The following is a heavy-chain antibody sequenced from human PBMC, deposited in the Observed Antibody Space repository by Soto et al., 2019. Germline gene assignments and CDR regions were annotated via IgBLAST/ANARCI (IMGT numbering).Heavy chain of an antibody. J-gene: IGHJ4*02. D-gene: IGHD6-19*01. CDR3: ARRYGWNFDF. V-gene: IGHV4-59*08. CDR1: GGSISSYY. Sequence: QVQLQESGPGLVKPSETLSLTCTVSGGSISSYYGSWIRQPPGKGLEWIGYIYYSGSTNYNPSLKSRVTISVDTSKNQFSLKLTSVTAADTAVYYCARRYGWNFDFWGQGTLVTVSS. CDR2: IYYSGST.